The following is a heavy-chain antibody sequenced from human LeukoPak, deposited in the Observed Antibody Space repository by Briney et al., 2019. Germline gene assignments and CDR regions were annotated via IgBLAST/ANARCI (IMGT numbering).Heavy chain of an antibody. J-gene: IGHJ4*02. V-gene: IGHV4-39*01. CDR3: ARHQSSANWGYELDS. CDR1: GGSISSGSYS. Sequence: PSETLSLTCTVSGGSISSGSYSWGWIRQPPGKGLEWIGSIYYGVTTYYNPSLKSRVTISVDTSKNQFSLKLSSVTAADTAVYYCARHQSSANWGYELDSWGQGTLVTVSS. CDR2: IYYGVTT. D-gene: IGHD7-27*01.